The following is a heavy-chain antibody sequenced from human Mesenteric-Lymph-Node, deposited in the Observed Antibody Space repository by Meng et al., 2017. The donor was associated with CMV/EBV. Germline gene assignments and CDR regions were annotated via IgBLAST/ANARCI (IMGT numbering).Heavy chain of an antibody. J-gene: IGHJ4*02. V-gene: IGHV4-59*01. CDR3: ARGGWSLDY. CDR2: IHYTGNT. CDR1: GGYISNYY. D-gene: IGHD6-19*01. Sequence: SETLSLTCTVSGGYISNYYWSWMRQSPGKALEWIGYIHYTGNTNYNPSLRSRVTMSVDTSKNQFSLKANSVTSADTAVYYCARGGWSLDYWGQGILVTVSS.